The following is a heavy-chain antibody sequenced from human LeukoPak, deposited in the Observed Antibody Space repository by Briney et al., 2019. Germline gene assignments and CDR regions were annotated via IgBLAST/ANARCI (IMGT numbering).Heavy chain of an antibody. CDR1: GFTFRSYW. Sequence: GGSLRLSCEASGFTFRSYWMHWVRQAPGKGLECVAIISYDGSNKYYADSVKGRFTISRDNSKNTLYLQLNSLKPEDTAVFYCVRENRSGYDFLDYWGQGTLVTVSS. CDR2: ISYDGSNK. V-gene: IGHV3-30*03. CDR3: VRENRSGYDFLDY. D-gene: IGHD5-12*01. J-gene: IGHJ4*02.